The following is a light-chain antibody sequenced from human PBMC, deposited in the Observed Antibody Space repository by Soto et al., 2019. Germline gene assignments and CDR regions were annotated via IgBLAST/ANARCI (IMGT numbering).Light chain of an antibody. Sequence: EIVLTQSPGTLSLSPGERATLSCRASQSSTSSNLAWYQQKPGQAPRLLIYGASSRATGIPDRFSGNGSATDFTLTISRLEPEDFAVYYCQLYGSSPPYTFGQGTKLEIK. CDR2: GAS. CDR1: QSSTSSN. V-gene: IGKV3-20*01. J-gene: IGKJ2*01. CDR3: QLYGSSPPYT.